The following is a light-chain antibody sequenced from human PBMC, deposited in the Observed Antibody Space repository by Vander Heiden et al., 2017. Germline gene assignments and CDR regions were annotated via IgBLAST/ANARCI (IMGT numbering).Light chain of an antibody. CDR3: QQRNSWPRT. J-gene: IGKJ2*01. Sequence: EIVLTQSPATLSLSPGERATLSCRASQSISADLAGYQQKPGQAPRLLIYDASNRATGIPARFSGSGSGTDFTLTISTLVPEDFAVYYCQQRNSWPRTFGQGTKVEI. CDR1: QSISAD. CDR2: DAS. V-gene: IGKV3-11*01.